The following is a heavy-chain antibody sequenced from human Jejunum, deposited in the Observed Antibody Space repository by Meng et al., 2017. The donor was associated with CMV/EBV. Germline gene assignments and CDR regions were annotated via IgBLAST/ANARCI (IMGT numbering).Heavy chain of an antibody. J-gene: IGHJ4*02. V-gene: IGHV1-2*02. D-gene: IGHD3-16*01. CDR2: INPYTGDT. CDR1: GYTFTDYY. Sequence: ASGYTFTDYYIHWVRQAPGQGLEWMGYINPYTGDTNYPQEFQGRVTMTRDTSTNTAYMELTRLRSDDTALYYCAKDGGSFLDYYFDYWGQGTLVTVSS. CDR3: AKDGGSFLDYYFDY.